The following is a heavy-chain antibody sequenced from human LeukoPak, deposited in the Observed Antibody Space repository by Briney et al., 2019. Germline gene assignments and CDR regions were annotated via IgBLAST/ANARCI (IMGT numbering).Heavy chain of an antibody. CDR2: MNYNSGNT. V-gene: IGHV1-8*01. D-gene: IGHD3-10*01. Sequence: GASVKVSCKASGYTFTSYDINWVRQATGQGLEWMGWMNYNSGNTGYAQKFQGRVTMTRNTSISTAYMELSSLRSEDTAVYYCARGTITMVRGVTSYYFDYWGQGTLVTVSS. CDR3: ARGTITMVRGVTSYYFDY. CDR1: GYTFTSYD. J-gene: IGHJ4*02.